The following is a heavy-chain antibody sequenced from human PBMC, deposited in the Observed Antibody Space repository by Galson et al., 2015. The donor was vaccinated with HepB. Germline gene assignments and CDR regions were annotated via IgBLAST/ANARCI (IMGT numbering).Heavy chain of an antibody. J-gene: IGHJ4*02. D-gene: IGHD2-21*01. CDR2: ISGGAEIT. V-gene: IGHV3-23*01. CDR1: GFTFTRYA. Sequence: SLRLSCAASGFTFTRYAMSWVRQAPGKGLEWVSSISGGAEITYYAGSVKGRFSISRDNSRNIVYLQLNSLSVEDTAVYYCAKVAILGATPHYFDYLGQGTLVIVSS. CDR3: AKVAILGATPHYFDY.